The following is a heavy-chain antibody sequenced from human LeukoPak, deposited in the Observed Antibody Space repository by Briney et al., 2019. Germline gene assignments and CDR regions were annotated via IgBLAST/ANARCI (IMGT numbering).Heavy chain of an antibody. CDR1: GGSISSYY. CDR3: ARGDYGDWGYFDY. V-gene: IGHV4-59*12. J-gene: IGHJ4*02. D-gene: IGHD4-17*01. CDR2: IYYSGST. Sequence: SETLSLTCTVSGGSISSYYWSWIRQPPGKGLEWIGSIYYSGSTYYNPSLKSRVTISVDTSKNQFSLKLSSVTAADTAVYYCARGDYGDWGYFDYWGQGTLVTVSS.